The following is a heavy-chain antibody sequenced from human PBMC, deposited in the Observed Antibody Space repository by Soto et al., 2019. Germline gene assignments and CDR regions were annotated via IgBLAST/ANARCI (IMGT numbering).Heavy chain of an antibody. V-gene: IGHV3-23*01. CDR3: AKERSSGWSFDY. D-gene: IGHD6-19*01. J-gene: IGHJ4*02. CDR1: GFTFSTYA. CDR2: ISGSGDST. Sequence: PGGLLRLSCAASGFTFSTYAMNWVRQAPGKGLEWVSGISGSGDSTYYADSVKGRFTVSRDNSKNTLYLQMNSLRAEDTAVFYCAKERSSGWSFDYWGQGTLVTVSS.